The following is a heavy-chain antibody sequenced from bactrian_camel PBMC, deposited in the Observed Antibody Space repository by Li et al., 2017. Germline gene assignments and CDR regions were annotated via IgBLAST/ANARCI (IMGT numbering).Heavy chain of an antibody. CDR1: GFTFSTYG. CDR3: ATDWRRTNSY. J-gene: IGHJ4*01. V-gene: IGHV3S40*01. D-gene: IGHD1*01. Sequence: VQLVESGGGLAQPGGSLRLSCAASGFTFSTYGMTWVRQAPRKGLEWVSTIYSSGSTFYADSVKGRFTISRDNAKNTVYLQMNSLKSEDAALYYCATDWRRTNSYWGQGTQVTVS. CDR2: IYSSGST.